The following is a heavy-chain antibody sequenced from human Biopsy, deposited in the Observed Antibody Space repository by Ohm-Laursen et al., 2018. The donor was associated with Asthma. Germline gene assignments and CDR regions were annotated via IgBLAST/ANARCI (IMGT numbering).Heavy chain of an antibody. D-gene: IGHD6-6*01. CDR1: EFPFSSYA. CDR3: ARGKTWGRSYYFDY. V-gene: IGHV3-30-3*01. CDR2: IFFDGSNK. Sequence: SLRLSCSASEFPFSSYAMNWVRQAPGKGLEWVAGIFFDGSNKYYADSVKGRFTISRDNSKDTLYLQVNSLRGDDTAVYYCARGKTWGRSYYFDYWGQGTLVTVSS. J-gene: IGHJ4*02.